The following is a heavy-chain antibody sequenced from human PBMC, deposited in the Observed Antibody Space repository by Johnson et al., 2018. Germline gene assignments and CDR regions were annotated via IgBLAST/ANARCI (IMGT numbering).Heavy chain of an antibody. CDR1: GFTFSSYS. CDR2: ISSSSSYI. CDR3: ASRYDSSGYYYANHYYYYMDV. V-gene: IGHV3-21*01. Sequence: EVQLVESGGGLVKPGGSLRLSCAASGFTFSSYSMNWVRQAPGTGLEWVSSISSSSSYIYYADSVKGRFTISSDNATNALYLQMNRLRAEDTAVYYCASRYDSSGYYYANHYYYYMDVWGKGTTVTVSS. D-gene: IGHD3-22*01. J-gene: IGHJ6*03.